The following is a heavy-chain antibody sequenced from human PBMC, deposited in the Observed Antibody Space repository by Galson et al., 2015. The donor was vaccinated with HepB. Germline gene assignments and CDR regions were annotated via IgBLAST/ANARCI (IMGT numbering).Heavy chain of an antibody. D-gene: IGHD1/OR15-1a*01. CDR1: GDSVSSNSAA. J-gene: IGHJ6*02. CDR3: ARDSQTGTLTMYYYYGMDV. CDR2: TYYRSKWYN. V-gene: IGHV6-1*01. Sequence: CAISGDSVSSNSAAWNWIRQSPSRGLEWLGGTYYRSKWYNDYAVSVKSRITINPDTSKNQFSLQLNSVTPEDTAVYYCARDSQTGTLTMYYYYGMDVWGQGTTVTVSS.